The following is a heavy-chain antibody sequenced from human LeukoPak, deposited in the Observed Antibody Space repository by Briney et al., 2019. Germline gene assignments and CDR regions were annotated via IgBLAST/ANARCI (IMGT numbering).Heavy chain of an antibody. V-gene: IGHV3-11*04. D-gene: IGHD4-4*01. CDR1: GFTFNDYY. J-gene: IGHJ4*02. CDR3: AKDNSNYHFDY. Sequence: GGSLRLSCAASGFTFNDYYMTWIRQAPGKGLEWVSYISGSGSTIYYADSVKGRFTISRDNSKNTLYLQMNSLRAEDTAVYYCAKDNSNYHFDYWGQGTLVTVSS. CDR2: ISGSGSTI.